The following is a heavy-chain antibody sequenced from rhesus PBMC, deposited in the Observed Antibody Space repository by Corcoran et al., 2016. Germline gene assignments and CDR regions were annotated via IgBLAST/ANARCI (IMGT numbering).Heavy chain of an antibody. CDR2: IDGSTGSI. CDR3: ARLYEDDYGYYLYGLDS. V-gene: IGHV4-127*01. J-gene: IGHJ6*01. D-gene: IGHD3-9*01. Sequence: QVQLQESGPGLVKPSETLSLTCAVSGYSIISGYCWSWIRQPPGKGPVWMCYIDGSTGSITSSPCREGRVTTTNETANNQVSLEVRWGSAADTAVYYCARLYEDDYGYYLYGLDSWGQGVVVTVSS. CDR1: GYSIISGYC.